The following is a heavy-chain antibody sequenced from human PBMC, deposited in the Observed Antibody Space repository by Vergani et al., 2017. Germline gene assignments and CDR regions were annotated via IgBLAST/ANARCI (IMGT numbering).Heavy chain of an antibody. CDR3: ARAMRLRQTGIAVAGTGLDY. J-gene: IGHJ4*02. CDR1: GFTFSSYG. Sequence: VQLVESGGGLVKPGGSLRLSCAASGFTFSSYGMHWVRQAPGKGLEWVAVISYDGSNKYYADSVKGRFTISRDNSKNTLYLQMNSLRDEDTAVYYCARAMRLRQTGIAVAGTGLDYWGQGTLVTVSS. D-gene: IGHD6-19*01. CDR2: ISYDGSNK. V-gene: IGHV3-30*03.